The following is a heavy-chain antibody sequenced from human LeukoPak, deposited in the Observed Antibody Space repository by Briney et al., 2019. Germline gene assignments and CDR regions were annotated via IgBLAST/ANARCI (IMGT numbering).Heavy chain of an antibody. V-gene: IGHV3-48*03. CDR2: ISSSGSTI. CDR3: ARSHGFVENRKAAAGALHVGYYFDY. CDR1: GFTFSSYA. J-gene: IGHJ4*02. Sequence: SGGSLRLSCAASGFTFSSYAMSWVRQAPGKGLEWVSYISSSGSTIYYADSVKGRFTISRDNAKNSLYLQMNSLRAEDTAVYYCARSHGFVENRKAAAGALHVGYYFDYWGQGTLVTVSS. D-gene: IGHD6-13*01.